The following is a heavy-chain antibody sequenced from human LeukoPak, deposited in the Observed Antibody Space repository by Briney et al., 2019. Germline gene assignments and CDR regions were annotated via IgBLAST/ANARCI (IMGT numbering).Heavy chain of an antibody. D-gene: IGHD5-24*01. Sequence: QPGGSLRLSCVASGFTFGNYAMGWLRQAPERRPEWVSSLTDSGGTTYYVDSVKGRFAISRDNSKNTLYLHMNSLRADDTAVYYCAKKRDAFDIWGQGTVVTVSS. V-gene: IGHV3-23*01. J-gene: IGHJ3*02. CDR1: GFTFGNYA. CDR2: LTDSGGTT. CDR3: AKKRDAFDI.